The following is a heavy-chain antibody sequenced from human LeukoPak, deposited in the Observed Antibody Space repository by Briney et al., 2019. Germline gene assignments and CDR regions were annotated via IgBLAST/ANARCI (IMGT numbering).Heavy chain of an antibody. J-gene: IGHJ4*02. CDR1: GFSFHNYW. CDR3: ARILPYYDILTGYFDY. CDR2: ISSSSSTI. V-gene: IGHV3-48*04. D-gene: IGHD3-9*01. Sequence: PGGSLRLSCAASGFSFHNYWMSWVRQTPGKGLEWVSYISSSSSTIYYADSVKGRFTISRDNAKNSLYLQMNSLRAEDTAVYYCARILPYYDILTGYFDYWGQGTLVTVSS.